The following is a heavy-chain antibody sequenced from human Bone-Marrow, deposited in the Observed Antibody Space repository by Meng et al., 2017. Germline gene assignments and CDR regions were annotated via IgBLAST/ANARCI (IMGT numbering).Heavy chain of an antibody. V-gene: IGHV3-30*01. J-gene: IGHJ6*02. D-gene: IGHD6-19*01. CDR1: GFTFSSYA. CDR3: ARDLSSSGWYESLHYYYYGMDV. Sequence: GGSLRLSCAASGFTFSSYAMHWVRQAPGKGLEWVAVISYDGSNKYYADSVKGRFTISRDNSKNTLYLQMNSLRAEDTAVYYCARDLSSSGWYESLHYYYYGMDVWGQGTTVTVSS. CDR2: ISYDGSNK.